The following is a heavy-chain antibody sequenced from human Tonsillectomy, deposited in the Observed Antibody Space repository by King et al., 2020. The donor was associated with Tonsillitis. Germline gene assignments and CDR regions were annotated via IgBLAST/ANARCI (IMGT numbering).Heavy chain of an antibody. CDR2: ISSNGSNK. Sequence: VQLVESGGGVVQPGRSLRLSCAASGFTFSSYGMHWVRQAPGKGLEWVALISSNGSNKNYTDSVKGRFTISRDNSKNTLYLQMNGLRAEDTAVYYCAKIIPAASPYYFDFCGQGTLVTVSS. J-gene: IGHJ4*02. V-gene: IGHV3-33*05. CDR1: GFTFSSYG. CDR3: AKIIPAASPYYFDF. D-gene: IGHD6-13*01.